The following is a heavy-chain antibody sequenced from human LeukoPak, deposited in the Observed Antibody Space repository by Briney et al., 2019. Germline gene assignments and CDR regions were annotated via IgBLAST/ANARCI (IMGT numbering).Heavy chain of an antibody. D-gene: IGHD2-21*02. CDR1: GYTFTSYA. CDR3: ARSTCGGDCYTDY. CDR2: INAGNGNT. Sequence: ASVKVSCTASGYTFTSYAMHWVRQAPGQRLEWMGWINAGNGNTKYSQKFQGRVTITRDTSASTAYMELSSLRSEDTAVYYCARSTCGGDCYTDYWGQGTLVTVSS. V-gene: IGHV1-3*01. J-gene: IGHJ4*02.